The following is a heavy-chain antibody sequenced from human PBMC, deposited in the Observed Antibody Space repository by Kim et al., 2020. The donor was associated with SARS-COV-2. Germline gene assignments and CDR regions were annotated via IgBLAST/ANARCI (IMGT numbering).Heavy chain of an antibody. V-gene: IGHV3-23*01. Sequence: GGSLRLSCTTSGFTFTGYAMSWVRQAPGKGLEWVSSIDGSDGTTYYVDSVKGRFIISRDNSKNTLYLQMNSLRADDTAVYYCMKGGWGWIWDPWGQGTRV. D-gene: IGHD2-2*03. CDR1: GFTFTGYA. CDR3: MKGGWGWIWDP. CDR2: IDGSDGTT. J-gene: IGHJ5*02.